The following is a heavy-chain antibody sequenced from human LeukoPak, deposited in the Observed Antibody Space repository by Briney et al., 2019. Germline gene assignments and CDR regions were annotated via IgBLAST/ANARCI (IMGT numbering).Heavy chain of an antibody. CDR1: GYTFTSYG. CDR3: ARVAAAGKYNLFDP. D-gene: IGHD6-13*01. CDR2: INPNSGGT. V-gene: IGHV1-2*02. Sequence: ASVTDSCKASGYTFTSYGISWVRQAPGQGLEWMGWINPNSGGTNYAQKFQGRVTMTRDTSISTAYMELSRLRSDDTAVYYCARVAAAGKYNLFDPWGQGTLVTVSS. J-gene: IGHJ5*02.